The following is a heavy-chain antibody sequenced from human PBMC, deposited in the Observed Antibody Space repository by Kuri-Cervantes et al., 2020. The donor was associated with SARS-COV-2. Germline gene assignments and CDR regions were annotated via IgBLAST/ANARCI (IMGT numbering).Heavy chain of an antibody. D-gene: IGHD3-16*02. Sequence: GSLRLSCAVYGGSFSGYYWSWIRQPPGKGLEWIGEINHSGRTNYNPSLKSRVTISVDTSKNQFSLKLSSVTAADTAVYYCARGPGLYSRKAYGMDVWGQGTTVTVSS. CDR3: ARGPGLYSRKAYGMDV. CDR1: GGSFSGYY. CDR2: INHSGRT. V-gene: IGHV4-34*01. J-gene: IGHJ6*02.